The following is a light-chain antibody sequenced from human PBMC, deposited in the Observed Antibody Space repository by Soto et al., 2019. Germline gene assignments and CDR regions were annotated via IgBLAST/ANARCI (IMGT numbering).Light chain of an antibody. J-gene: IGKJ1*01. Sequence: ETMMTQSPDTLSVSLGERATLSCRASQSLRSSLAWYQQKPGQAPRLLIYDASTRATGIPARFSGSGSGTEFTLTISSLQSEDFAVYYCQQSNKWPPTFGQGTKVDIK. CDR2: DAS. CDR3: QQSNKWPPT. V-gene: IGKV3-15*01. CDR1: QSLRSS.